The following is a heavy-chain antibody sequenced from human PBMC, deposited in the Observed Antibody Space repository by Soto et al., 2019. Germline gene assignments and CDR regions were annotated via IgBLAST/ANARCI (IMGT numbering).Heavy chain of an antibody. CDR3: ARALRGWFDP. V-gene: IGHV4-4*02. J-gene: IGHJ5*02. CDR1: AGSITSANL. Sequence: PSETRSLTCAVSAGSITSANLWTCVRQPPGGGLEWIAEISHSGITNYKASLKSRVTMTVDKTKNDVPLKLTSVTAADTAVYYCARALRGWFDPWGQGTPVTVYS. CDR2: ISHSGIT.